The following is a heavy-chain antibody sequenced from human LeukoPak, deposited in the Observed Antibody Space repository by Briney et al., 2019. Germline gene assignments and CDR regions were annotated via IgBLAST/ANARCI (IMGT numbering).Heavy chain of an antibody. Sequence: SSETLSLTCAVSGYSISSGYYWGWSRPPPGKGLEWIGSIYHSGSTYYNPSLKSRVTISVDTSKNQFSLKLSSVTAADTAVYYCARRIFGVVANYFDYWGQGTLVTVSS. V-gene: IGHV4-38-2*01. D-gene: IGHD3-3*01. J-gene: IGHJ4*02. CDR3: ARRIFGVVANYFDY. CDR1: GYSISSGYY. CDR2: IYHSGST.